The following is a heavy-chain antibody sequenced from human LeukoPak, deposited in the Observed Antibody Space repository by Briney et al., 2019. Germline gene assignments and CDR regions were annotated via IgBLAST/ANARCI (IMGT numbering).Heavy chain of an antibody. Sequence: GGSLRLSCAASGFTFSSYWMHWVRQVPGKGLEWVAVISYDGSNKYYADSVKGRFTISRDNSKNTLYLQMNSLRAEDTAVYYCAKDADSSGWYSDFDYWGQGTLVTVSS. V-gene: IGHV3-30*18. J-gene: IGHJ4*02. CDR1: GFTFSSYW. CDR2: ISYDGSNK. D-gene: IGHD6-19*01. CDR3: AKDADSSGWYSDFDY.